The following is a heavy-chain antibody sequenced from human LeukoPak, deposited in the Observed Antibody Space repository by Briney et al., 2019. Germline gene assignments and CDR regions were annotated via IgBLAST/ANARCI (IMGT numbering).Heavy chain of an antibody. D-gene: IGHD3-22*01. CDR3: ARERDYDTYIDY. V-gene: IGHV3-53*01. Sequence: PGGSLRLSCAVSGFRVSSNHMTWVRQAPGKGLEWISLIYTGDVTYYADSVKGRFTISTDNSKSILFLQMDSLTAEDTALYYCARERDYDTYIDYWGQGTLVTVSS. J-gene: IGHJ4*02. CDR2: IYTGDVT. CDR1: GFRVSSNH.